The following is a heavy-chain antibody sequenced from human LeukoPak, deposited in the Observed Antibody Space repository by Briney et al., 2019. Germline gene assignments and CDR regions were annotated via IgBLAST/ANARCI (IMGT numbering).Heavy chain of an antibody. CDR1: GGTFSSYA. CDR2: IIPIFGTA. CDR3: ARDPYYCSGGSCYVAEYFQH. Sequence: SVKVSCKASGGTFSSYAISWVRQAPGQGLEWMGGIIPIFGTANYAQKFQGGVTITADESTSTAYMELSSLRSEDTAVYYCARDPYYCSGGSCYVAEYFQHWGQGTLVTVSS. D-gene: IGHD2-15*01. J-gene: IGHJ1*01. V-gene: IGHV1-69*13.